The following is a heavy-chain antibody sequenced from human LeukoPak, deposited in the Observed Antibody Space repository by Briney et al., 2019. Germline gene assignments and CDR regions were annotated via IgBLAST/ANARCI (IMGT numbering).Heavy chain of an antibody. J-gene: IGHJ6*03. CDR3: ARDLFPLPGTGYMDV. Sequence: SETLSLTCTVSGGSISSSSYYWGWIRQPPGKGLEWIGSIYYSGSTYYNPSLKSRVTISVDTSKNQFSLKLSSVTAADTAVYYCARDLFPLPGTGYMDVWGKGTTVTVSS. CDR1: GGSISSSSYY. CDR2: IYYSGST. V-gene: IGHV4-39*07. D-gene: IGHD7-27*01.